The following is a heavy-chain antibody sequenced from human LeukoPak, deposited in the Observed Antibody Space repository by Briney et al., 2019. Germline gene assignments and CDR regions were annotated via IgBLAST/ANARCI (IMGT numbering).Heavy chain of an antibody. Sequence: GGSLRLSCAASGFTFSTFAMHWVRQSPGKGLEWVSSITGSGPYILYADSVKRRFTISRDNAKNSLYLQMNSLRAEDTAIYYCVRDVGAARGEVYFDYWGQGTLVTVSS. D-gene: IGHD6-6*01. CDR2: ITGSGPYI. J-gene: IGHJ4*02. V-gene: IGHV3-21*01. CDR1: GFTFSTFA. CDR3: VRDVGAARGEVYFDY.